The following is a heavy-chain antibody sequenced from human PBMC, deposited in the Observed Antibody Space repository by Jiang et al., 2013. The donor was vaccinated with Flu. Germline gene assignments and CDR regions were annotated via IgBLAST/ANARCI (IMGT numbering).Heavy chain of an antibody. CDR3: AKMVLRYFLDAFDI. V-gene: IGHV3-23*01. Sequence: SAISGSGGSTYYADSVKGRFTISRDNSKNTLYLQMNSLRAEDTAVYYCAKMVLRYFLDAFDIWGQGTMVTVSS. D-gene: IGHD3-9*01. J-gene: IGHJ3*02. CDR2: ISGSGGST.